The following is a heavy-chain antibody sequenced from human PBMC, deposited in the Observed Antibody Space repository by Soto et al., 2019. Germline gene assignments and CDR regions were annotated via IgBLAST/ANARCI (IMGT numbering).Heavy chain of an antibody. CDR3: TRRYYDSSGYYTRDY. CDR1: GFTFSSCP. CDR2: IRSKSNSYAT. Sequence: PGGSLRLSCAASGFTFSSCPMNWVRQASGKGLEWVGRIRSKSNSYATAYAPSVRGRFTSSADDLQTRAYLHRNSLKTEDTAVYYCTRRYYDSSGYYTRDYWGQGTLVTVSS. D-gene: IGHD3-22*01. J-gene: IGHJ4*02. V-gene: IGHV3-73*01.